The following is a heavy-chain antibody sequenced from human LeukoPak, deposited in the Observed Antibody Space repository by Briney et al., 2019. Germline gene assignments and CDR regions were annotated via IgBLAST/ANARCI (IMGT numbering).Heavy chain of an antibody. CDR2: INQDGGAT. J-gene: IGHJ4*02. V-gene: IGHV3-7*01. Sequence: GGSLRLSCAASGFTFSTYWMSWVRQAPGKGLEWVANINQDGGATNYVDSAKGRFIVSRDNAKNSVFLQMSSLRAEDTAVYYCAIAAGWEQAYWGQGTLVTVSS. CDR3: AIAAGWEQAY. CDR1: GFTFSTYW. D-gene: IGHD1-26*01.